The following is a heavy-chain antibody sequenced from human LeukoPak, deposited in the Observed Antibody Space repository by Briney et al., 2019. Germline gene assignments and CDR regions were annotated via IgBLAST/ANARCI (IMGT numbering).Heavy chain of an antibody. V-gene: IGHV3-7*01. CDR3: AKDAQRGFDYSNSLEH. CDR1: GFTFSSYW. J-gene: IGHJ4*02. Sequence: PGGSLRLSCAASGFTFSSYWMSWVRQAPGKGLEWVANIKEDGSEKYYVDSVKGRFTISRDNAENSLYLQMHSLRAEDTAVYYCAKDAQRGFDYSNSLEHWGQGSLVTVSS. CDR2: IKEDGSEK. D-gene: IGHD4-11*01.